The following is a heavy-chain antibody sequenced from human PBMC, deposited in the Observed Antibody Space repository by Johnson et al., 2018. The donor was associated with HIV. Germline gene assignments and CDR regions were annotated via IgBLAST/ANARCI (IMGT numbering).Heavy chain of an antibody. Sequence: SWVRQAPGKGLEWVSGINWNGGSTGYPDSVKGRFTISRDNAKKSLYLQMNSLRADDTALYYCARVLVAADYAFDIWGQGTMVTVSS. J-gene: IGHJ3*02. CDR2: INWNGGST. CDR3: ARVLVAADYAFDI. V-gene: IGHV3-20*03. D-gene: IGHD1-26*01.